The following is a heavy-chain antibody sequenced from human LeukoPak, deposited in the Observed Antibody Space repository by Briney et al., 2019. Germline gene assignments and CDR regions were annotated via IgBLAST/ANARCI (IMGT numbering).Heavy chain of an antibody. CDR1: GGSFSGYY. V-gene: IGHV4-34*01. D-gene: IGHD2-15*01. J-gene: IGHJ4*02. CDR3: ARGLGRSGGSCYYY. CDR2: INHSGST. Sequence: SETLSLTCAVYGGSFSGYYWSWIRLPPGKGLEWIGEINHSGSTNYNPSLKSRVTISVDTSKNQFSLKLSSVTAADTAVYYCARGLGRSGGSCYYYWGQGTLVTVSS.